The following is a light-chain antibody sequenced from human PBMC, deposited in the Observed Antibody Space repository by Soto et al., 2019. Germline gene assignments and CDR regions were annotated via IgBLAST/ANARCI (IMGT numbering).Light chain of an antibody. CDR3: QQCNSYSYT. CDR1: QSISSW. CDR2: DAS. Sequence: DIQMTQSPSTLSASVGDRVTITCRASQSISSWLAWYQQKPGKAPKLLIYDASSLESGVPSRFSGSGSGTEFTLTISSLQPDDFATYYCQQCNSYSYTFGQGTRWIS. V-gene: IGKV1-5*01. J-gene: IGKJ2*01.